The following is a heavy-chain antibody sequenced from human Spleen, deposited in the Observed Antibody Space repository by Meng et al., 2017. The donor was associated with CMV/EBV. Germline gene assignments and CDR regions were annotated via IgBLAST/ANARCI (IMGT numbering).Heavy chain of an antibody. V-gene: IGHV3-21*01. CDR1: GFTFSSYA. CDR2: ISSSSSYK. Sequence: GESLKISCAASGFTFSSYAMNWVRQAPGKGLEWVSSISSSSSYKHYADSMKGRFTISRDNAKNSLYLQMSGLRAEDTALYYCARGFRITIFGPEGYFDLWGRGTLVTVSS. J-gene: IGHJ2*01. CDR3: ARGFRITIFGPEGYFDL. D-gene: IGHD3-3*01.